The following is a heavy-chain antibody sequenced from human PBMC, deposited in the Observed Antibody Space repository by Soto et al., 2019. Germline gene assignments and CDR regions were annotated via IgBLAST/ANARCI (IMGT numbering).Heavy chain of an antibody. J-gene: IGHJ5*02. CDR2: IYHIGST. CDR1: GVSVTTDTYY. Sequence: QVQLQESGPELVRPSETLSLTCSVSGVSVTTDTYYWSWIRQSPGKGLEWIGYIYHIGSTKYNPSLKGRGTSSMDTYKNQFSLDLSTVTAADTALYYCERDERKICSAGNCHGNNWFDPWGQGTRVTVSS. D-gene: IGHD2-15*01. V-gene: IGHV4-61*01. CDR3: ERDERKICSAGNCHGNNWFDP.